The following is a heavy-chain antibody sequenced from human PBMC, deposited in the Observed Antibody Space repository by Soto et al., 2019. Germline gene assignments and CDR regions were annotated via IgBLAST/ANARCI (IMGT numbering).Heavy chain of an antibody. CDR1: GGSLTGYY. Sequence: QVQLHQWGSGLLKPSETLSLTGVVYGGSLTGYYWSWIRLPPGKGMEWIGEITHRETTDYSPSLARRATISVVTSKNQFSLILSSVTGADTAMNLCARAGHQGAPMIQDVTGPDYWGQGTLVTVAS. CDR3: ARAGHQGAPMIQDVTGPDY. V-gene: IGHV4-34*01. J-gene: IGHJ4*02. D-gene: IGHD3-22*01. CDR2: ITHRETT.